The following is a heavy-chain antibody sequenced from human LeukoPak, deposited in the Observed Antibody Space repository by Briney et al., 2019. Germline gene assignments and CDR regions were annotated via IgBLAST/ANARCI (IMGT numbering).Heavy chain of an antibody. J-gene: IGHJ4*02. Sequence: SETLSLTCTVSGGSISSYYWSWIRQPPGKGLEWIGYIYYSGSTNYNPSLKSRVTISVDTSKNQFSLKLSSVTAADTAVYYCARRGVRYFDWLFPIDYWGQGTLVTVSS. D-gene: IGHD3-9*01. CDR2: IYYSGST. CDR1: GGSISSYY. CDR3: ARRGVRYFDWLFPIDY. V-gene: IGHV4-59*12.